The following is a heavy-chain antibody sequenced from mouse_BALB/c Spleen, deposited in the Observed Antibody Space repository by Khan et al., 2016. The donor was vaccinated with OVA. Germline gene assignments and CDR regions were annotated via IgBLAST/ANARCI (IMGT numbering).Heavy chain of an antibody. V-gene: IGHV1-69*02. D-gene: IGHD2-3*01. CDR2: VYPSDSYT. CDR1: GYTFTNYW. Sequence: QVQLQQPGAELVRPGASVKLSCKASGYTFTNYWINWVKQRPGQGLEWIGNVYPSDSYTNYNQKFKDKATLTVDKSSSTAYMQLSSPTSDDSAVYYCRRGGVDGSSFAYWGQGTLVTVSA. CDR3: RRGGVDGSSFAY. J-gene: IGHJ3*01.